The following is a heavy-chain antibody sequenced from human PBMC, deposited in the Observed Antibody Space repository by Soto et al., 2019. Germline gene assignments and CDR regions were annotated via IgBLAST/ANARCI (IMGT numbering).Heavy chain of an antibody. CDR1: GVSISSGGYY. J-gene: IGHJ3*02. CDR2: IYYTGST. D-gene: IGHD1-1*01. Sequence: QVQLQESGPGLVKPSQTLSLTCTVSGVSISSGGYYWSWIRQHPGKGLEWIGYIYYTGSTYYNPYLKSRVTMSLDTSKNQFSLKLSSVTVADTAVYYCARGSQLERDAFDIWGQGTMVTVSS. CDR3: ARGSQLERDAFDI. V-gene: IGHV4-31*03.